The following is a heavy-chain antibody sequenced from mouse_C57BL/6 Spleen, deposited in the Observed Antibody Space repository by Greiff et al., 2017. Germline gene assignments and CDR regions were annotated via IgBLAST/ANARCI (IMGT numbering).Heavy chain of an antibody. D-gene: IGHD3-2*02. V-gene: IGHV1-62-2*01. CDR3: ARHEEEGQLRLRAMDY. CDR2: FYPGSGRI. J-gene: IGHJ4*01. Sequence: QVHVKQSGAELVKPGASVKLSCKASGYTFTEYTIHWVKQRSGQGLEWIGWFYPGSGRIKYNEKFKDKATLTADKSSSAVYMELSRLTSEDAAVYVCARHEEEGQLRLRAMDYWGQGTSVTVSS. CDR1: GYTFTEYT.